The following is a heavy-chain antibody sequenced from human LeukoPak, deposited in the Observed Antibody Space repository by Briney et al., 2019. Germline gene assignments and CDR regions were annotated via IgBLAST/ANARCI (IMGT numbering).Heavy chain of an antibody. CDR1: GFTFSSYW. J-gene: IGHJ5*01. D-gene: IGHD3-22*01. V-gene: IGHV3-7*01. CDR2: IEQGGGEK. CDR3: AGGAGWLSDS. Sequence: GGSLRLSCAASGFTFSSYWMNWVRQAPGKGLERVANIEQGGGEKNYVDSVKGRFTISRDNAKNSLYPEMNSLRAEDTAVYYCAGGAGWLSDSWGRGTLVTVSS.